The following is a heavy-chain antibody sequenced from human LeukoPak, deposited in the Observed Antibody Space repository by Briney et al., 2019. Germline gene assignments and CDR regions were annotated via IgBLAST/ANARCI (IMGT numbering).Heavy chain of an antibody. CDR2: IYYSGST. Sequence: SETLSLTCSVSGGSISSHYWSWIRQPPGKGLEWIGYIYYSGSTSYNPPLKSRVTISVDTANNQFSLKLSSVTAADTAMYYCSRGGWSLDFWGQGTLVTVSS. CDR1: GGSISSHY. J-gene: IGHJ4*02. D-gene: IGHD6-19*01. V-gene: IGHV4-59*11. CDR3: SRGGWSLDF.